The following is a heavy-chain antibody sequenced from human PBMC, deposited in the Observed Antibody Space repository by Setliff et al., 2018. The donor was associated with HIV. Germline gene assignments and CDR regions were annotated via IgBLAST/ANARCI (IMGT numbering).Heavy chain of an antibody. CDR3: ARGEGSGWDTVEENYYNLDV. V-gene: IGHV1-69*13. J-gene: IGHJ6*02. Sequence: WASVMVSCKASGGTFSASGFSWVRQAPGQGLEWMGGIIPAFGTADYAQKFQGRVTITADASTSTAYMELISLRSEDTAVYYCARGEGSGWDTVEENYYNLDVWGPGTTVTVSS. CDR1: GGTFSASG. D-gene: IGHD6-19*01. CDR2: IIPAFGTA.